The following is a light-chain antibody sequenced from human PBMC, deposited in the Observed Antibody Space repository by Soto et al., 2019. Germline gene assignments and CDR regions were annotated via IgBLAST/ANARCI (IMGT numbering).Light chain of an antibody. J-gene: IGKJ3*01. CDR2: DAS. CDR3: QQYGRSPGLFT. CDR1: QSVSNTY. V-gene: IGKV3-20*01. Sequence: EIVLTHSPGTLSLSPGERATLPCRASQSVSNTYLAWYQQKPGQAPRLLIYDASSRATGIPDRFSGSGSGTDFTLTISRLEPEDFAVYYCQQYGRSPGLFTFGPGTKVDIK.